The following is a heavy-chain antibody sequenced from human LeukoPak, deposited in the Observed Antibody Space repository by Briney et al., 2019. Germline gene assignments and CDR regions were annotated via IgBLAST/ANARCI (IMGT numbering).Heavy chain of an antibody. CDR1: GFAVIDNY. V-gene: IGHV3-66*01. Sequence: GGSLRLSCAASGFAVIDNYMNWVRQAPGKGLEWVAVIYSGGNTYYTDTVAGRFTISRDTATNTVYLQMNSLRADDTAVYYCAREDSGYGLHLDYWGQGTLVTVSS. J-gene: IGHJ4*02. CDR3: AREDSGYGLHLDY. CDR2: IYSGGNT. D-gene: IGHD5-12*01.